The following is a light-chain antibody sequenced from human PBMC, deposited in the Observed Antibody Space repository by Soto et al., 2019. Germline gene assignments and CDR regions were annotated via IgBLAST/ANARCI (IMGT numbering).Light chain of an antibody. CDR3: QSYDISLSGYV. CDR2: ANN. V-gene: IGLV1-40*01. J-gene: IGLJ1*01. CDR1: SSNIGAGYD. Sequence: QSVLTQPPSVSGAPGQRVTISCTGSSSNIGAGYDVHWYQQLPGTAPKLIYANNNRPSGVPDRFSGSKSGTSASLAITGLQAEDEADYYCQSYDISLSGYVFGTGTKLTVL.